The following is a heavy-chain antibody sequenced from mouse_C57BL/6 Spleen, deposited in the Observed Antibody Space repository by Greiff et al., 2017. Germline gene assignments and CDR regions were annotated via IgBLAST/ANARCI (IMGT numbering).Heavy chain of an antibody. CDR2: IYPRDGST. CDR3: ARDSSGYWFAS. CDR1: GYTFTSYD. J-gene: IGHJ3*01. D-gene: IGHD3-2*02. Sequence: VQLQQSGPELVKPGASVKLSCKASGYTFTSYDINWVKQRPGQGLEWIGWIYPRDGSTTYNEKFKGKATLTVDTSSSTAYMELHSLTSEDSAVYFCARDSSGYWFASLGQATLVTVSA. V-gene: IGHV1-85*01.